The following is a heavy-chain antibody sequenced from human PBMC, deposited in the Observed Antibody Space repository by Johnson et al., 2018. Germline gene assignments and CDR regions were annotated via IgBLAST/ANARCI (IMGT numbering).Heavy chain of an antibody. CDR2: IVVGSGNT. Sequence: QLVQSGPEVKKPGTSVKVSCKASGFTFTSSAVQWVRQARGQRLEWIGWIVVGSGNTNYAQKFQERVTITRDMATSTAYMELSSLRSEDPAVYYCAAVGSRGYSGYVLDAFDIWGQGTMVTVSS. D-gene: IGHD5-12*01. CDR3: AAVGSRGYSGYVLDAFDI. CDR1: GFTFTSSA. J-gene: IGHJ3*02. V-gene: IGHV1-58*01.